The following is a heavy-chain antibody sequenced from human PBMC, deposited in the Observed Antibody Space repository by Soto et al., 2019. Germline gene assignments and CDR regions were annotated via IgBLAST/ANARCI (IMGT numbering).Heavy chain of an antibody. V-gene: IGHV1-69*13. Sequence: SVKVSCKASGGTFSSYAISWVRQAPGQGLEWMGGIIPIFGTANYAQKFQGRVTITADESTSTAYMELSSLRSEDTAVYYCARVSGYCSSTSCRHYYYYGMDVWGQGTTVTVS. CDR1: GGTFSSYA. D-gene: IGHD2-2*01. CDR3: ARVSGYCSSTSCRHYYYYGMDV. CDR2: IIPIFGTA. J-gene: IGHJ6*02.